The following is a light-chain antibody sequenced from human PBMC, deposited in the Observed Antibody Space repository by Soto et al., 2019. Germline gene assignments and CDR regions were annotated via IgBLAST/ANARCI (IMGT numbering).Light chain of an antibody. CDR2: GAS. V-gene: IGKV3-15*01. Sequence: EIVMTQSPATLSVSPGERATLSCRASQSISNNLAWYQQKPGQAPRLLMYGASTRATDIPARFSGSGSGTECPLTLSSLVSEDFAVYYCHQYNNWALTFGGGTKVEIK. CDR1: QSISNN. J-gene: IGKJ4*01. CDR3: HQYNNWALT.